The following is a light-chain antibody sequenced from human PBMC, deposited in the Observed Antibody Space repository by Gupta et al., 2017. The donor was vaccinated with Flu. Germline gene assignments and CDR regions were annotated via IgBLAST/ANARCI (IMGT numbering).Light chain of an antibody. Sequence: DIVMTQSPDSLSLSLGERATINCRSSQSLLSGSNNKHYLAWYQQKPGQPPRLLIYWASTRYSGVPDRFSGKASATYFTLAIRMLHAEEVVVYYIQEEDDLPRTFGQGTKVDIK. V-gene: IGKV4-1*01. CDR1: QSLLSGSNNKHY. CDR2: WAS. J-gene: IGKJ1*01. CDR3: QEEDDLPRT.